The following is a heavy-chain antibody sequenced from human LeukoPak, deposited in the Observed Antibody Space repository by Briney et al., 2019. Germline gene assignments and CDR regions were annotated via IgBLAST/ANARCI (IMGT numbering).Heavy chain of an antibody. J-gene: IGHJ4*02. CDR1: GFTFSSYG. Sequence: GGSLRLSCAASGFTFSSYGMHWVRQAPGKGLEWVAEIIQDGGATYYVDSVKGRFTISRDNDKRSTYLQMNSLRAEDTAMYYCATSGFYHSGRGGVSPSDHWGQGTLVTVSS. D-gene: IGHD3-10*01. CDR2: IIQDGGAT. CDR3: ATSGFYHSGRGGVSPSDH. V-gene: IGHV3-7*01.